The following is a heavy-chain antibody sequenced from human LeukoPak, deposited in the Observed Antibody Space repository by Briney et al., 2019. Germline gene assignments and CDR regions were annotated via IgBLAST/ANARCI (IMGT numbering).Heavy chain of an antibody. CDR1: GGSINSGDYY. CDR3: ARYGSRTFDY. J-gene: IGHJ4*02. Sequence: SQTLSLTCTVSGGSINSGDYYWSWIRQPPGKGLEWIGYIYYTGTTYYNPSLKSRVTISVDTSKNLFSLKLSSVTAADTAVYYCARYGSRTFDYWGQGTLVTVSS. V-gene: IGHV4-30-4*01. CDR2: IYYTGTT. D-gene: IGHD3-10*01.